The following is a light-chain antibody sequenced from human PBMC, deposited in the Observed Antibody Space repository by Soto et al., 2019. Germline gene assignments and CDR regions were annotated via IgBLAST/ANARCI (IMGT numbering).Light chain of an antibody. CDR3: SSYAGSNNYV. J-gene: IGLJ2*01. V-gene: IGLV2-8*01. CDR1: SSDVGAYDS. Sequence: QSALTQTPSASGSLGQSVTISCTGTSSDVGAYDSVSWYQQHPGKAPKALIYEVSKRPSGVPDRFSGSKSGNTASLTVSGLQAEDEADYYCSSYAGSNNYVFGSGTKLTVL. CDR2: EVS.